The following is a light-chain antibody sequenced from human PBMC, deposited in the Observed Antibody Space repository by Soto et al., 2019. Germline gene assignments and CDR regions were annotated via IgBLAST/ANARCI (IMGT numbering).Light chain of an antibody. CDR3: QQYDTLRT. V-gene: IGKV1-33*01. CDR1: QDISTY. CDR2: DAS. J-gene: IGKJ2*01. Sequence: DIQVPQSPSSLSASVGDRLTITCQASQDISTYLNWYQQKPGKAPKLLISDASKLEPGVPSRFTGSGSGTDFSLIISSLQPEDIATYYCQQYDTLRTFGQGTKVEIK.